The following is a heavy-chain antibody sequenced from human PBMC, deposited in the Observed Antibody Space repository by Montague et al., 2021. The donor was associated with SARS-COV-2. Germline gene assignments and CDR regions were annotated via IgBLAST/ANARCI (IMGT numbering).Heavy chain of an antibody. D-gene: IGHD3-3*01. J-gene: IGHJ4*02. CDR2: IYYSGST. V-gene: IGHV4-59*01. Sequence: SETLSLTCTVSGGSISSYYWSWIRQPPGKGLEWIGYIYYSGSTNYNPSLKSRVTISVDTSKNQFSLKLSSVTAADTAVYYCARAPVARITIFGVVTSFDYWGRGTRFTASS. CDR3: ARAPVARITIFGVVTSFDY. CDR1: GGSISSYY.